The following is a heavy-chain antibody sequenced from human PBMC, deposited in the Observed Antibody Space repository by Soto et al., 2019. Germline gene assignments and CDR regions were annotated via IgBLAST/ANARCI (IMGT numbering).Heavy chain of an antibody. J-gene: IGHJ4*02. CDR3: ARVSYYDDSDYYPNFYD. Sequence: GGSLRLSCAASGFMFSRYAMHWLRQAPVKXLEWVALMSFEWSNIRYADSVKGRRTITRDNSTNTLFLQMNSLRTDDTALYFCARVSYYDDSDYYPNFYDWGQGTLVTVSS. CDR1: GFMFSRYA. CDR2: MSFEWSNI. D-gene: IGHD3-10*01. V-gene: IGHV3-30-3*01.